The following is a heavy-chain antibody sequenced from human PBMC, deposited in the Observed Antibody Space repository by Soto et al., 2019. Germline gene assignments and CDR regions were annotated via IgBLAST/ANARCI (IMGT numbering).Heavy chain of an antibody. Sequence: EVQLLDSGGGLAQPGGSLRLSCVASGFTFSTSAMSWVRQAPGKGLEWVSIIAGSSGTTKYADSVKGRFTISRDNSKNTLFLQMNCLRDEDTAVYYCAKGMTRDGWYDFDNWGQGTVVTVSS. CDR3: AKGMTRDGWYDFDN. J-gene: IGHJ4*02. CDR2: IAGSSGTT. CDR1: GFTFSTSA. D-gene: IGHD6-19*01. V-gene: IGHV3-23*01.